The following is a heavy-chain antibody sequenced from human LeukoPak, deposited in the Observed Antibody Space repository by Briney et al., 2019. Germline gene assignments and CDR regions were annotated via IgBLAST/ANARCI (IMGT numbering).Heavy chain of an antibody. D-gene: IGHD3-16*02. J-gene: IGHJ4*02. CDR1: GFTFSSYA. V-gene: IGHV3-23*01. Sequence: GGSLRLSCAASGFTFSSYAMTWVRQAPGKGLEWVSGISGSGGSTYYADSVKGRFTISRGTSKNTLYLQMNSLRAEDTAVYYCAKDTIKWGSYRYFDYWGQGTLVTVSS. CDR2: ISGSGGST. CDR3: AKDTIKWGSYRYFDY.